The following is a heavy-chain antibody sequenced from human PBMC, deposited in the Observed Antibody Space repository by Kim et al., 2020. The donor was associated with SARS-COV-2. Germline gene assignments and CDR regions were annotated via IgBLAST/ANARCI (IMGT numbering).Heavy chain of an antibody. Sequence: GGSLRLSCAASGFTFSSYSMNWVRQAPGKGLEWVSSISSSSSYIYYADSVKGRFTISRDNAKNSLYLQMNSLRAEDTAVYYCARGVVGATTGEWGQGTLVTVSS. J-gene: IGHJ4*02. CDR2: ISSSSSYI. CDR1: GFTFSSYS. D-gene: IGHD1-26*01. V-gene: IGHV3-21*04. CDR3: ARGVVGATTGE.